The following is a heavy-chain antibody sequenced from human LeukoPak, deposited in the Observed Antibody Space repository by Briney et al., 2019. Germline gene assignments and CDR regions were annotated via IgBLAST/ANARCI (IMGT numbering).Heavy chain of an antibody. Sequence: ASVKVSCKASGYTFTGYYMHWVRQAPGQGLEWMGWINPNSGGTNYAQKFQGRVTMTRDTSISTAYMELSRPRSDDTAVYYCARDGAGSGSRPFDPWGQGTLVTVSS. CDR2: INPNSGGT. J-gene: IGHJ5*02. D-gene: IGHD2-15*01. V-gene: IGHV1-2*02. CDR3: ARDGAGSGSRPFDP. CDR1: GYTFTGYY.